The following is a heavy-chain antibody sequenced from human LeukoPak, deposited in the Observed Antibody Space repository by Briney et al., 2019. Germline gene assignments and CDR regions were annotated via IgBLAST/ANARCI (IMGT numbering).Heavy chain of an antibody. CDR1: GFTFSSYS. D-gene: IGHD2-2*01. Sequence: NPGGSLRLSCAASGFTFSSYSMNWVRQASGKGLEWVSSISSSSSYIYYADSVKGRFTISRDNAKNSLYLQMNSLRAEDTAVYYCAKDDGPAANWYFDLWGRGTLVTVSS. CDR2: ISSSSSYI. J-gene: IGHJ2*01. CDR3: AKDDGPAANWYFDL. V-gene: IGHV3-21*01.